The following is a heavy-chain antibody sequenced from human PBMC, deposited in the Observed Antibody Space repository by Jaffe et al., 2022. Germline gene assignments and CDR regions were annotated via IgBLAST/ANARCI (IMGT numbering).Heavy chain of an antibody. Sequence: QVQLVQSGSELKKPGASVKVSCKASGYTFTSYAMNWVRQAPGQGLEWMGWINTNTGNPTYAQGFTGRFVFSLDTSVSTAYLQISSLKAEDTAVYYCAIPPDYYDSSGYYGGEFDYWGQGTLVTVSS. V-gene: IGHV7-4-1*02. D-gene: IGHD3-22*01. J-gene: IGHJ4*02. CDR1: GYTFTSYA. CDR3: AIPPDYYDSSGYYGGEFDY. CDR2: INTNTGNP.